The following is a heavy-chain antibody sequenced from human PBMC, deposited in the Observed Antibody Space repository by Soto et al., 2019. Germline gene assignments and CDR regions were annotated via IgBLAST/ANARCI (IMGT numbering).Heavy chain of an antibody. D-gene: IGHD3-10*01. V-gene: IGHV3-21*01. CDR2: ISSSGTYI. Sequence: GGSLRLSCEASGFTFNDYSMDWVRQAPEKGLEWVSSISSSGTYIYYADSVKGRFAISSDNATNVMYLQMDSLRAEDTAVYYCVRAGHVFDVHYYGMDLWGQGTTVTVSS. J-gene: IGHJ6*02. CDR1: GFTFNDYS. CDR3: VRAGHVFDVHYYGMDL.